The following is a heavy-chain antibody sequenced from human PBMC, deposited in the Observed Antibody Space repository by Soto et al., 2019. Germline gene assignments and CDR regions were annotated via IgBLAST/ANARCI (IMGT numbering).Heavy chain of an antibody. CDR1: GGTFSSYG. V-gene: IGHV1-69*06. CDR3: ARRRRMVATGYGMDV. CDR2: IIPIFGTA. Sequence: QVQLVQSGAEVKKPGSSVKVSCKGSGGTFSSYGISWVRQAPGQGPEWMGEIIPIFGTANNAQKFQDRVTITADKSTSTAYMEPSSLRSEDMAVYYCARRRRMVATGYGMDVWGQATTLTVSS. D-gene: IGHD5-12*01. J-gene: IGHJ6*02.